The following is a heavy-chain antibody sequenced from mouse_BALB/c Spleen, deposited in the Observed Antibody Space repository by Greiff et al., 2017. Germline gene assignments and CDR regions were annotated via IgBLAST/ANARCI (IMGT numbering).Heavy chain of an antibody. CDR2: IGPENGNT. V-gene: IGHV14-1*02. J-gene: IGHJ3*01. CDR1: GFNIKDYY. D-gene: IGHD3-2*01. Sequence: VQLQQSGAELVRPGALVKLSCKASGFNIKDYYMHWVKQRPEQGLEWIGWIGPENGNTIYDPTFQGQASITADTSYNTAYLPLSSLTSEDAAVYYCARDSSGYRFDYWGQGTLVTVSA. CDR3: ARDSSGYRFDY.